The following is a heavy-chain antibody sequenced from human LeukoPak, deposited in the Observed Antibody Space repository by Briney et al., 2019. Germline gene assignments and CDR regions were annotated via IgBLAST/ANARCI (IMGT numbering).Heavy chain of an antibody. CDR2: IRYDGNPK. D-gene: IGHD6-13*01. CDR3: ARGGSSSWDYCDY. CDR1: GFSFSSFG. J-gene: IGHJ4*02. V-gene: IGHV3-30*02. Sequence: GGSLRLSCAASGFSFSSFGIHWVRQAPGKGLEWVAFIRYDGNPKYYADSVKGRFSISRDNSKNTLYLQMNSLRVEDTAVYYCARGGSSSWDYCDYWGQGTLVTVSS.